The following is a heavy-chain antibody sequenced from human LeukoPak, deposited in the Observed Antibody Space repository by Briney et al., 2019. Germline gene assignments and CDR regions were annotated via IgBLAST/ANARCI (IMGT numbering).Heavy chain of an antibody. J-gene: IGHJ4*02. CDR2: IKEDGSDK. V-gene: IGHV3-7*01. CDR1: GFTFSGSA. Sequence: GGSLKLSCAASGFTFSGSAMHWVRQAPGKGLEWVANIKEDGSDKYYVDSVKGRFTISRDNARTSLYLQMNSLRAEDTAVYYCARLREIPVFGVVTKSTSYFDYWGQGTLVTVSS. CDR3: ARLREIPVFGVVTKSTSYFDY. D-gene: IGHD3-3*01.